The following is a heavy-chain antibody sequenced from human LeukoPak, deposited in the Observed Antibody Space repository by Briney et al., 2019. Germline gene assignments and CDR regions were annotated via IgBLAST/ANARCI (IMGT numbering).Heavy chain of an antibody. Sequence: PSETLSLTCTVSGGSVSSGNYFWTWIRQPPGKGLEWIGYIYYSGNAHYNSSLKSRVTMSVDTSKNQFSLKLTSVTAADTAVYYCARDQTSLPGWFDPWGQGTLVSVSS. CDR1: GGSVSSGNYF. J-gene: IGHJ5*02. CDR2: IYYSGNA. D-gene: IGHD6-6*01. V-gene: IGHV4-30-4*08. CDR3: ARDQTSLPGWFDP.